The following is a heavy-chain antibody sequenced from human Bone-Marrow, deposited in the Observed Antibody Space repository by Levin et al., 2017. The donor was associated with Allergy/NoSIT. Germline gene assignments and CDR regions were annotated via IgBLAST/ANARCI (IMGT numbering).Heavy chain of an antibody. V-gene: IGHV1-18*01. Sequence: GESLKISCKASGYTFTSYGISWVRQAPGQGLEWMGWISAYNGNTNYAQKLQGRVTMTTDTSTSTAYMELRSLRSDDTAVYYCARAPDSSGYYFDYFDYWGQGTLVTVSS. D-gene: IGHD3-22*01. CDR2: ISAYNGNT. CDR3: ARAPDSSGYYFDYFDY. J-gene: IGHJ4*02. CDR1: GYTFTSYG.